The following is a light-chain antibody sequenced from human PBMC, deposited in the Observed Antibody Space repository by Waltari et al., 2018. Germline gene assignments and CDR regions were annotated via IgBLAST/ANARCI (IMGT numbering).Light chain of an antibody. J-gene: IGLJ2*01. Sequence: QSALTQPPSASGSPGQSVTISCTGTSSDVGGYNYVSWYQQHPGKAPKLMIYEVSKRPAGVPDRCSVSKSGNTASLTVSGLQAEDEADYYCSSYAGSNTVVFGGGTKLTVL. V-gene: IGLV2-8*01. CDR2: EVS. CDR1: SSDVGGYNY. CDR3: SSYAGSNTVV.